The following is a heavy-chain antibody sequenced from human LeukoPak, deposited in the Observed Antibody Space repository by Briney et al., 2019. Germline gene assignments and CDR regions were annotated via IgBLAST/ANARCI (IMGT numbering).Heavy chain of an antibody. D-gene: IGHD3-9*01. J-gene: IGHJ4*02. Sequence: PGGSLRLSCAASGFTFRNYCMTWVRQVPGKGLEWVASIKQDESEKYFLDSVKGRFTISRDNAKNSLYLQMNSLRAEDTAVYYCARDYYDILTGYYKGDYWGQGTLVTVSS. CDR2: IKQDESEK. V-gene: IGHV3-7*01. CDR3: ARDYYDILTGYYKGDY. CDR1: GFTFRNYC.